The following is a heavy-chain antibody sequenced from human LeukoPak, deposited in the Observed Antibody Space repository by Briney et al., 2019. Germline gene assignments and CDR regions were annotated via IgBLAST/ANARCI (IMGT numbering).Heavy chain of an antibody. D-gene: IGHD4-17*01. CDR3: ARDPNGDYVGAFDF. J-gene: IGHJ3*01. V-gene: IGHV3-23*01. CDR2: ISSAGT. Sequence: GGSLRLSCVGSGFIFSNYDLIWVRQAPGKGLGWVSAISSAGTFYADSVRGRFIMSRDNSKNTLYLQMNSLRDEDTAIYYCARDPNGDYVGAFDFWGQGTMVTVSS. CDR1: GFIFSNYD.